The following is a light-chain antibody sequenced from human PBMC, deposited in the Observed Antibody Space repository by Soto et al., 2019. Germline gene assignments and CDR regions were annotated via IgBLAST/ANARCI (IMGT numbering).Light chain of an antibody. CDR3: PQYDDWPQIH. V-gene: IGKV3-15*01. Sequence: EIVMTQSPATLSVSLGERATLSCRASQSVGSSLAWYLQKPGQAPRLLIYGASTRATGVPARFSGSGSGTEFTLTISSLQSEDFAIYSCPQYDDWPQIHFGQVTRLEIK. CDR1: QSVGSS. CDR2: GAS. J-gene: IGKJ5*01.